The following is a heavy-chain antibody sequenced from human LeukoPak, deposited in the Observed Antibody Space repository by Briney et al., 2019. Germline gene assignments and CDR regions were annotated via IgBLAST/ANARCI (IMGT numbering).Heavy chain of an antibody. Sequence: SVKVSCKASGGTFSSYAISWVRQAPGQGLEWMGGIIPIFGTANYAQKFQGRVTITADESTSTAYMELSSLGSEDTAVYYCARTSYDYVWGSYRLFDYWGQGTLVTVSS. CDR1: GGTFSSYA. CDR3: ARTSYDYVWGSYRLFDY. V-gene: IGHV1-69*13. D-gene: IGHD3-16*02. J-gene: IGHJ4*02. CDR2: IIPIFGTA.